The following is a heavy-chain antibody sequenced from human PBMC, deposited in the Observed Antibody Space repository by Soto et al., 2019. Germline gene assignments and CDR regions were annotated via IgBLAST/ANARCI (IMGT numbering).Heavy chain of an antibody. D-gene: IGHD6-13*01. Sequence: QVQLQESGPGLVKPSQTLSLTCNVSGGPINSPDYYCSWIRQSPGKGREWMGYLYFNGVTQYNPSLRTAVSMALGTSEKHFSRTMGAVAAADTAGSYGAGGMSKDISWYAPHTWFDAWGQGALVTVSS. CDR3: AGGMSKDISWYAPHTWFDA. J-gene: IGHJ5*02. CDR2: LYFNGVT. V-gene: IGHV4-30-4*01. CDR1: GGPINSPDYY.